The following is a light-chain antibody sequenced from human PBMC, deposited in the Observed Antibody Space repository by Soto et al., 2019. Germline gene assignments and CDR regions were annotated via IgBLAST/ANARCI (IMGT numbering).Light chain of an antibody. CDR2: AAS. CDR1: QNIGVY. J-gene: IGKJ1*01. Sequence: DIQMTQSPSSLSASVGDRVTITCRASQNIGVYLNWYQKKPGKAPKLLIHAASSLHSGVPSTFSGSGSGTDFALTISSLQPEDFETYYCHQTAANQWTFARGTKVDIX. V-gene: IGKV1-39*01. CDR3: HQTAANQWT.